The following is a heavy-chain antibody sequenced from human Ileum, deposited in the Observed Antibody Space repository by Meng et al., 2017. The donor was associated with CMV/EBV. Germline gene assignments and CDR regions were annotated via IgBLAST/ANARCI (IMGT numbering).Heavy chain of an antibody. J-gene: IGHJ4*02. CDR3: TSEPPGE. CDR1: GGSVNSGNYY. Sequence: QGHLQQPGPGLVKPSQTLSLTCVVSGGSVNSGNYYWGWVRQPAGKGLEWIGRIYTNGRAGYNPSLKSRVTISMDTSDNQFSLTLNSVTAADTAVYYCTSEPPGEWGRGTLVTVSS. D-gene: IGHD1-14*01. V-gene: IGHV4-61*02. CDR2: IYTNGRA.